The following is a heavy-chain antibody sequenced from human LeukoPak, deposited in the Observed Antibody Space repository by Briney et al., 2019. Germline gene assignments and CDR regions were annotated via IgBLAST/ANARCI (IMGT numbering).Heavy chain of an antibody. CDR2: ISAYNGNT. V-gene: IGHV1-18*01. J-gene: IGHJ4*02. D-gene: IGHD3-22*01. CDR1: GYTFTSYG. CDR3: ATPGEHSSSYYFPGYY. Sequence: ASVKVSCKASGYTFTSYGISWVRQAPGQGLEWMGWISAYNGNTNYAQKLQGRVTMTTDTSTSTAYMELRSLRSDDTAVYYCATPGEHSSSYYFPGYYWGQGTLVTVSS.